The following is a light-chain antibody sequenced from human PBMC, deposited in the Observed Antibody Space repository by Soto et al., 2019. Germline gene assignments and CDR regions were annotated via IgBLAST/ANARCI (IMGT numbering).Light chain of an antibody. CDR1: SGSVSTSYY. CDR2: STN. V-gene: IGLV8-61*01. Sequence: QAVVTQEPSFSVSPGGTVTLTCGLSSGSVSTSYYPSWYQQTPGQPPRTLIYSTNTRSSGVPDRFSGSILGNKAALTITGAQVDDESDYYCVLYMGSGSWVFGGGTEVTVL. CDR3: VLYMGSGSWV. J-gene: IGLJ3*02.